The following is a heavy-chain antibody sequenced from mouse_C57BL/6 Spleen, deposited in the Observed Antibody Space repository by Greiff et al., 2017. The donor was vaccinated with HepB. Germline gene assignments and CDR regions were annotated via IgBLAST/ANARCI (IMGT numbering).Heavy chain of an antibody. CDR3: ARNGNFWYFDV. D-gene: IGHD2-1*01. J-gene: IGHJ1*03. CDR1: GYTFTNYW. V-gene: IGHV1-63*01. Sequence: QVQLQQSGAELVRPGTSVKMSCKASGYTFTNYWIGWAKQRPGHGLEWIGDIYPGGGYTNYNEKFKGKATLTADKSSSTAYMQFSSLTSEDSAIYYCARNGNFWYFDVWGTGTTVTVSS. CDR2: IYPGGGYT.